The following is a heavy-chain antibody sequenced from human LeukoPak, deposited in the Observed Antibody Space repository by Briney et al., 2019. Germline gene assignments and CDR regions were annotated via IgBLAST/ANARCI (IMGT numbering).Heavy chain of an antibody. CDR2: ISGSGGST. D-gene: IGHD1-26*01. V-gene: IGHV3-23*01. CDR3: ANDSKIVGATFRSYHYMDV. Sequence: PGGSLRVSCAASGYTFSSYGMSWVRQAPGKGLEWVSAISGSGGSTYYADSVKGRFTISRDNSKNTLYLQMNSLRAEDTAVYYCANDSKIVGATFRSYHYMDVWGKGTAVTVSS. J-gene: IGHJ6*03. CDR1: GYTFSSYG.